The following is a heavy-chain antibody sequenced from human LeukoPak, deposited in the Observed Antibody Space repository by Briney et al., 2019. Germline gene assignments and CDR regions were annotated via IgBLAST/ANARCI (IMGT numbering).Heavy chain of an antibody. Sequence: GESLKISCKGSGYSFSNYWIAWVRQMPRKGLEWMGIIYPGDSDTRYSPSAQGQVTISADKSISTAYLQWSNLKASDTAIYYCTRLATFSSGPLDYWGQGTLVTVSS. CDR2: IYPGDSDT. CDR1: GYSFSNYW. D-gene: IGHD5-18*01. J-gene: IGHJ4*02. V-gene: IGHV5-51*01. CDR3: TRLATFSSGPLDY.